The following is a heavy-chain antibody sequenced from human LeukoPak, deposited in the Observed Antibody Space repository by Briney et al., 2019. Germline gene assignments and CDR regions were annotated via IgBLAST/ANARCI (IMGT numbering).Heavy chain of an antibody. V-gene: IGHV3-48*01. CDR1: GFTFRNYL. J-gene: IGHJ4*02. D-gene: IGHD6-6*01. CDR2: ISSTGGTI. CDR3: AREPRFEYSSSYFDY. Sequence: GGSLRLSCAASGFTFRNYLMNWVRQAPGKGLEWVSFISSTGGTIYYADSVKGRFTVSRDNGKNSLLLQMNSLRAEDTAVYYCAREPRFEYSSSYFDYWGQGTLVTVSS.